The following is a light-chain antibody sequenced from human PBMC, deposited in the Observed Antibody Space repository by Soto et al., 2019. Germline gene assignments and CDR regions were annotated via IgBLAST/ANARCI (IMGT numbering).Light chain of an antibody. CDR1: QNISIY. CDR3: QRYNNWPLT. V-gene: IGKV3-15*01. J-gene: IGKJ4*01. Sequence: IVLTQSPATLSLSPGERATLSCRASQNISIYLAWYQQKPGQAPRLLIYDTSARATGVPARFSGSRSGPEFTLTINSLQSEDFAIYYCQRYNNWPLTFGGGTKVDIK. CDR2: DTS.